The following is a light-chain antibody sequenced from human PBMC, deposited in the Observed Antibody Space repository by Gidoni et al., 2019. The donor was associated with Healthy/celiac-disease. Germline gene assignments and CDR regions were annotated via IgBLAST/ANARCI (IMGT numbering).Light chain of an antibody. CDR1: QSISSY. J-gene: IGKJ3*01. CDR3: QQSYSTLFT. Sequence: DIQMTQSPSPLSAAVGDRVTITCRASQSISSYLNWYQQKPGKAPKLLIYAASSLQSGVPSRFSGSGSGTDFTLTISSLQPEDFATYYCQQSYSTLFTFXPXTKVDIK. V-gene: IGKV1-39*01. CDR2: AAS.